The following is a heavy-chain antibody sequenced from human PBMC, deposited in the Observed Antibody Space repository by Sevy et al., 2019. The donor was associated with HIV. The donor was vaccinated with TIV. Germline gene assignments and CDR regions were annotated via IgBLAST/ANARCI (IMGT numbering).Heavy chain of an antibody. J-gene: IGHJ6*02. V-gene: IGHV1-18*01. CDR2: ISAYNGNT. Sequence: ASVKVSCKASGYTFTSYGIIWVRQAPGQGLEWMGWISAYNGNTNYAQKLQGRVTMTTDTSTSTAYMELRSLRSDDTAVYYCARIKSKGSTSLAYYYYGMDVWGQGTTVTVSS. CDR1: GYTFTSYG. CDR3: ARIKSKGSTSLAYYYYGMDV. D-gene: IGHD2-2*01.